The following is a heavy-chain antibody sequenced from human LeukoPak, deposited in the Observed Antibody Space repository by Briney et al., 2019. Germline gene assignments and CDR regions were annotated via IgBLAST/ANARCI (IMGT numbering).Heavy chain of an antibody. CDR2: INHSGST. CDR3: ARAPVGYYDSSGYYYARDAFDI. D-gene: IGHD3-22*01. J-gene: IGHJ3*02. Sequence: SGTLSLTCAVYGGSFSGYYWSWIRQPPGKGLEWIGEINHSGSTNYNPSLKSRVTISVDTSKNQFSLKLSSVTAADTAVYYCARAPVGYYDSSGYYYARDAFDIWGQGTMVTVS. CDR1: GGSFSGYY. V-gene: IGHV4-34*01.